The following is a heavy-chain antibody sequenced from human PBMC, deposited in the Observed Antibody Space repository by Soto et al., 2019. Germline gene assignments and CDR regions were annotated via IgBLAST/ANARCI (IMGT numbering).Heavy chain of an antibody. V-gene: IGHV4-30-4*01. CDR3: ARSHITIFGVAILPRYFDF. D-gene: IGHD3-3*01. CDR1: GGSVSNGDYY. J-gene: IGHJ4*02. CDR2: IYYSGTT. Sequence: SETLSLTCTVSGGSVSNGDYYWGWLRQPPGKGLEWIGYIYYSGTTFYSPSLKRRVTMSVDTSKNQFSLKLGSVTAADTAVYYCARSHITIFGVAILPRYFDFWGQGTLVTVSS.